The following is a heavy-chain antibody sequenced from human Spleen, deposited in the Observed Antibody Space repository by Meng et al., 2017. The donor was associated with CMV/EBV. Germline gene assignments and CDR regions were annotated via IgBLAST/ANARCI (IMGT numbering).Heavy chain of an antibody. CDR1: GFRFRDYW. CDR3: ARDPENSAFDI. CDR2: INQRGNTK. D-gene: IGHD2-21*01. V-gene: IGHV3-7*01. J-gene: IGHJ3*02. Sequence: GESLKIYCEVSGFRFRDYWMTWVRQAPGKGLEFVANINQRGNTKNHVDSVKGRFTISRDNAKNSLFLQMNSLRAEDTAVYFCARDPENSAFDIWGLGTMVTVSS.